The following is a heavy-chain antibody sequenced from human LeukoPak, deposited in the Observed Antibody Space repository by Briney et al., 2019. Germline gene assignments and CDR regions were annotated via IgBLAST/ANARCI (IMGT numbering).Heavy chain of an antibody. CDR2: IYYSGST. V-gene: IGHV4-39*07. CDR3: ARVKSSNYDILTGYIDY. J-gene: IGHJ4*02. D-gene: IGHD3-9*01. CDR1: GGSISSNSYY. Sequence: SETLSLTCTVSGGSISSNSYYWGWIRQPPGKGLEWIGTIYYSGSTYYNPSLKSRVTISVDTSKNQFSLKLSSVTAADTAVYYCARVKSSNYDILTGYIDYWGQGTLVTVSS.